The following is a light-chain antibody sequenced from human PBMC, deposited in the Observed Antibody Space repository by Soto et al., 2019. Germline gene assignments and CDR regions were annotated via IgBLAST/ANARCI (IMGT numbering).Light chain of an antibody. CDR1: SPNFKRNT. CDR2: SNS. CDR3: AAWDDNLIVL. V-gene: IGLV1-44*01. Sequence: QSVLTQPPAASGTPGQRVTISCSGSSPNFKRNTFSWYQQLPGTAPKLLIYSNSQRPSGVPDRFSGSKSGTSASLAISGLQSDDEAEYYCAAWDDNLIVLFGGGTKVTVL. J-gene: IGLJ2*01.